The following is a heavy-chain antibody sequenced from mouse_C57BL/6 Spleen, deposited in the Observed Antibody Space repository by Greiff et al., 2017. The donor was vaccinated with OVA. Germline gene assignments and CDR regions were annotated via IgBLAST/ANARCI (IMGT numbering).Heavy chain of an antibody. CDR2: IHPNSGST. CDR3: ARGYYDYDGAWFAY. D-gene: IGHD2-4*01. J-gene: IGHJ3*01. Sequence: QVQLKQPGAELVKPGASVKLSCKASGYTFTSYWMHWVKQRPGQGLEWIGMIHPNSGSTNYNEKFKSKATLTVDKSSSTAYMQLSSLTSEDSAVYYCARGYYDYDGAWFAYWGQGTLVTVSA. CDR1: GYTFTSYW. V-gene: IGHV1-64*01.